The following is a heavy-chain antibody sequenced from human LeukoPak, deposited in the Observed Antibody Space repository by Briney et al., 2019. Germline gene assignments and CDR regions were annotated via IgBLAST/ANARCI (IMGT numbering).Heavy chain of an antibody. CDR1: TYSFSDYW. D-gene: IGHD3-10*01. J-gene: IGHJ4*02. CDR2: IYPGDSDT. V-gene: IGHV5-51*01. Sequence: GESLKISCKGSTYSFSDYWIGWVRQMPGKGLEWVAIIYPGDSDTRYSPSFQGQVTILAEKSISTVYLQWSSLQASDTAMYYCTRLIGSGWYFDYWGQGTLVTVSS. CDR3: TRLIGSGWYFDY.